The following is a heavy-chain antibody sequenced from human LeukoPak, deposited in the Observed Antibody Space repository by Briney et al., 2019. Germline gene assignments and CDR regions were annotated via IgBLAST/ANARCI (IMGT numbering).Heavy chain of an antibody. Sequence: ASVKVSCKASGYTFTGYYMHWVRQAPGQGLEWMGWTNPNSGGTNYAQKFQGRVTMTRDTSISTAYMELSRLRSDDTAVYYCARDRRQYDILTGRLFDYWSQGTLVTVSS. CDR3: ARDRRQYDILTGRLFDY. CDR1: GYTFTGYY. V-gene: IGHV1-2*02. D-gene: IGHD3-9*01. CDR2: TNPNSGGT. J-gene: IGHJ4*02.